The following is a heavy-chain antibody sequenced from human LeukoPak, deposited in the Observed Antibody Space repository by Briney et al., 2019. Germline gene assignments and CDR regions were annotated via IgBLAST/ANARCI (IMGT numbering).Heavy chain of an antibody. CDR1: GFTFSSYA. J-gene: IGHJ5*02. V-gene: IGHV3-23*01. CDR2: ISGSGGST. D-gene: IGHD1-1*01. Sequence: GGSLRLSCAASGFTFSSYAMSWVRQAPGKGLEWVSAISGSGGSTYYADSVKGRFIISRDNSKNTLYLQMNSLRAEDTAVYYCAKNKNDGGWFDPWGQGTLVTVSS. CDR3: AKNKNDGGWFDP.